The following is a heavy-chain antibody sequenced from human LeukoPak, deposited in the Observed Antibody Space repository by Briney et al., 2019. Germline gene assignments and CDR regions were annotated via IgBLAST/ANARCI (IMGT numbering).Heavy chain of an antibody. D-gene: IGHD3-3*01. J-gene: IGHJ3*02. CDR1: GFTFSDYY. CDR2: IRYDGSNK. Sequence: GGSLRLSCAASGFTFSDYYMSWIRQAPGKGLEWVAFIRYDGSNKYYADSVKGRFTISRDNSKNTLYLQMNSLRAEDTAVYYCAKDRMYYDFWSGYSVDAFDIWGQGTMVTVSS. V-gene: IGHV3-30*02. CDR3: AKDRMYYDFWSGYSVDAFDI.